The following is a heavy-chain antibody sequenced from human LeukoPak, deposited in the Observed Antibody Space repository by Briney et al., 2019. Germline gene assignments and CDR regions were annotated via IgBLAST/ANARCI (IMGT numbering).Heavy chain of an antibody. CDR3: ARQYSSSWYAVPRNWFDP. D-gene: IGHD6-13*01. CDR1: GGSISSSSYY. V-gene: IGHV4-39*01. CDR2: IYYSGST. Sequence: PSETLSLTCTVSGGSISSSSYYWGWIRQPPGKGLEWIGSIYYSGSTYYNPSLKSRVTISVDTSKNQFSLKLSSVTAADTAVYYCARQYSSSWYAVPRNWFDPWGQGTLVTVSS. J-gene: IGHJ5*02.